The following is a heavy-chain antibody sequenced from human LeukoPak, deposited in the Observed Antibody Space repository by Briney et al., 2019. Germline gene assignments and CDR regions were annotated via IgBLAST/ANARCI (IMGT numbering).Heavy chain of an antibody. CDR2: ISYDGKNK. V-gene: IGHV3-30*04. Sequence: GESLRLSCAASGFTFSYYSMHWVRQAPGKGLEWVAVISYDGKNKDYADSVKGQVTISRDNSKSTQYLQMDSLRPGDTAVYYCARQGDTASWYFDYWGQGTLVTVSS. D-gene: IGHD2-21*02. J-gene: IGHJ4*02. CDR3: ARQGDTASWYFDY. CDR1: GFTFSYYS.